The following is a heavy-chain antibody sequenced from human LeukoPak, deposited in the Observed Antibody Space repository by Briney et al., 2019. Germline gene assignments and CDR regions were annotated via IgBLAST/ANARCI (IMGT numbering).Heavy chain of an antibody. CDR3: ARVGPWVNPDYYYYYMDV. V-gene: IGHV4-4*07. CDR1: GGSISGYY. D-gene: IGHD1-14*01. J-gene: IGHJ6*03. CDR2: IYGSGTT. Sequence: SETLSLTCTVSGGSISGYYWSWIRQSAGKGLEWIGRIYGSGTTRYNPSLESRVTMSVDTSKNQFSLKLSSVTAADTAVYYCARVGPWVNPDYYYYYMDVWGKGTTVTVSS.